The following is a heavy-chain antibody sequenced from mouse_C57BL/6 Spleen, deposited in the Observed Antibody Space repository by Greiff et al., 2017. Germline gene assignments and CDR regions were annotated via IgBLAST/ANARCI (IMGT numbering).Heavy chain of an antibody. CDR1: GFTFSDYY. V-gene: IGHV5-16*01. Sequence: EVKLVESEGGLVQPGSSMKLSCTASGFTFSDYYMAWVRQVPEKGLEWVANINYDGSSTYYLDSLKSRFIISRDNAKNILYLQMSSLKSEDTATYYCAREGGTGTYYFDYWGQGTTLTVSS. CDR3: AREGGTGTYYFDY. D-gene: IGHD4-1*01. CDR2: INYDGSST. J-gene: IGHJ2*01.